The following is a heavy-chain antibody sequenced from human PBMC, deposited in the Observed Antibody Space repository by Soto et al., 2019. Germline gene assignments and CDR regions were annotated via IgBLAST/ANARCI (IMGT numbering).Heavy chain of an antibody. CDR2: ISYDGSNK. D-gene: IGHD6-13*01. CDR3: AQGIAAAGLPEAY. CDR1: GFTFSSYG. V-gene: IGHV3-30*03. J-gene: IGHJ4*02. Sequence: QVQLVESGGGVVQPGRSLRLSCAASGFTFSSYGMHWVRQAPGKGLEWVAVISYDGSNKYYADSVKGRFTISRDNSKNTLYLQMKSLRAEDTAVYYCAQGIAAAGLPEAYWGQGTLVTVSS.